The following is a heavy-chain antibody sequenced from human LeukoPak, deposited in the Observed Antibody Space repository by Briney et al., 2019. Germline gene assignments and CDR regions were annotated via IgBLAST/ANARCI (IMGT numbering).Heavy chain of an antibody. CDR2: ISSNGGST. V-gene: IGHV3-64*01. CDR1: GVTFSSYA. J-gene: IGHJ3*02. D-gene: IGHD7-27*01. CDR3: ARGGAGESADI. Sequence: VGSLRLSCAASGVTFSSYAMHWVRQALGKGLEYVSAISSNGGSTYYANSVKGRFTISRDNSKNTLYLQMGSLSAEDMAVYYCARGGAGESADIWGQGTMLTVSS.